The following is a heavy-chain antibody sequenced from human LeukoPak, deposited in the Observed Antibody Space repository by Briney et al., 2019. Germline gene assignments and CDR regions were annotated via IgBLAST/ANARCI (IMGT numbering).Heavy chain of an antibody. Sequence: PGGSLRLSCAASGFTFSDHYMSWIRRAPGKGLEGVSYISSSGSTIYYADSVKGRFTISRDNAKNSLYLQMNSLRAEDTAVYYCARAGRYCSGGSCFLLGYWGQGTLVTVSS. J-gene: IGHJ4*02. CDR3: ARAGRYCSGGSCFLLGY. CDR2: ISSSGSTI. D-gene: IGHD2-15*01. V-gene: IGHV3-11*04. CDR1: GFTFSDHY.